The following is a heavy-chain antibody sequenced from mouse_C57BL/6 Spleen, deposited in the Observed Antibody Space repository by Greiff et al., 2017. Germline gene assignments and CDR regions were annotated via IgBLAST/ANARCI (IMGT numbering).Heavy chain of an antibody. J-gene: IGHJ2*01. Sequence: VQLQQSGAELVKPGASVKISCKASGYAFSSYWMNWVKQRPGKGLEWIGQIYPGDGDTNYNGKFKGKATLTADKSSSTAYMQLSSLTSEDSAVYFCARWDITTVVEEDYWGQGTTLTVSS. CDR3: ARWDITTVVEEDY. V-gene: IGHV1-80*01. CDR2: IYPGDGDT. D-gene: IGHD1-1*01. CDR1: GYAFSSYW.